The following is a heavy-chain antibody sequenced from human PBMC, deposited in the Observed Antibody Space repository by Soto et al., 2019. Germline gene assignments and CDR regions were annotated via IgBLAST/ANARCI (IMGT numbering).Heavy chain of an antibody. CDR3: TTYTGYGMDV. J-gene: IGHJ6*02. CDR1: GFIVSSKY. CDR2: MYTGGST. V-gene: IGHV3-53*02. D-gene: IGHD3-16*01. Sequence: EVQMVETGGGLSQPGGSLRLSFAVSGFIVSSKYMTWVRQAPGKGLEWVSVMYTGGSTHYAASARGRFTISRDSSKNTLYLRMNSLRAEDAAVYYCTTYTGYGMDVWGQGTTVTVSS.